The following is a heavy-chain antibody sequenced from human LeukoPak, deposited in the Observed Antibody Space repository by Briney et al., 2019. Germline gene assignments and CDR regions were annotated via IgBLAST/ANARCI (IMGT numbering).Heavy chain of an antibody. D-gene: IGHD5-18*01. J-gene: IGHJ4*02. CDR1: GYTFTGYY. Sequence: ASVKVSCKASGYTFTGYYMHWVRQAPGQGLEWMGWINPNSGGTNYAQKFQGRVTMTRDTSISTAYMELSRLRSDDTAVCYCAREWAAMGNFYFDYWGQGTLVTVSS. CDR2: INPNSGGT. V-gene: IGHV1-2*02. CDR3: AREWAAMGNFYFDY.